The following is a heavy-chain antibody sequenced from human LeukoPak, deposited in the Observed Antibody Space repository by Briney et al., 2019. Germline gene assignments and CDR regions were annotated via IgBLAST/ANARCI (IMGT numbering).Heavy chain of an antibody. V-gene: IGHV3-23*01. J-gene: IGHJ3*02. CDR3: ARDPNGDYIGAFDM. CDR1: GFTFSAYA. Sequence: HSGGSLSLFCTASGFTFSAYAKMWLPEAPGKGPEGVSAIRGGGGSAFYADSVKGRFTISRDNSKYTLFLQMNSLRAEDTAVYYCARDPNGDYIGAFDMWGPGTMVTVSS. D-gene: IGHD4-17*01. CDR2: IRGGGGSA.